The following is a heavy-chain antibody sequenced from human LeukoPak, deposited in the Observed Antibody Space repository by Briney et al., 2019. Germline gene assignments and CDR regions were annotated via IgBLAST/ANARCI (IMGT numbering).Heavy chain of an antibody. D-gene: IGHD2-21*01. CDR2: ISSSSSTI. J-gene: IGHJ4*02. CDR1: GFTFSSYA. CDR3: ASSYCGGDCRPSLFDY. V-gene: IGHV3-48*02. Sequence: PGGSLRLSCAASGFTFSSYAMSWVRQAPGKGLEWVSYISSSSSTIYYTDSVKGRFTISRDNAENSLYLQMNSLRDEDTAVYYCASSYCGGDCRPSLFDYWGQGALVTVSS.